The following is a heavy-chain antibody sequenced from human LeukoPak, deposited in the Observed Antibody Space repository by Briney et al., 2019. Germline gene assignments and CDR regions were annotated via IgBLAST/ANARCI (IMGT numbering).Heavy chain of an antibody. CDR2: ISAYNGNT. CDR3: ARDVEATDAFDI. J-gene: IGHJ3*02. CDR1: GYTFTSYG. V-gene: IGHV1-18*01. Sequence: ASVKVSCKASGYTFTSYGISWVRQAPGQGLEWMGWISAYNGNTNYAQKLQGRVTMTTDTSTSTAYMGLRSLRSDDTAVYYCARDVEATDAFDIWGQGTMVTVSS. D-gene: IGHD1-26*01.